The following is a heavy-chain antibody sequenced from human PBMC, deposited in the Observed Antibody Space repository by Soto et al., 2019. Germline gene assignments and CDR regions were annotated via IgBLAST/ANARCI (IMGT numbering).Heavy chain of an antibody. Sequence: QVQLVQSGAEVTEPGASVKVSCKTFGFTFTLHYIHWVRQAPGQGLEWKGMVNAGDGSATYAREFRDKVSMTSDTSTSTVYLDLNSLKSEDTAIYYSARERDSFDYWGQGTLVSVSP. CDR3: ARERDSFDY. CDR1: GFTFTLHY. J-gene: IGHJ4*02. CDR2: VNAGDGSA. V-gene: IGHV1-46*01. D-gene: IGHD3-22*01.